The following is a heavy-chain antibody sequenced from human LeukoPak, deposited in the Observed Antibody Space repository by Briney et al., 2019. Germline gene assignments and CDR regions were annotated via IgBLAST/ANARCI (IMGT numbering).Heavy chain of an antibody. CDR3: ARDRGRMVRGVIDY. V-gene: IGHV4-31*03. D-gene: IGHD3-10*01. Sequence: PSQTLSLTCTVSGGSISSGGYYWSWIRQHPGKGLEWIGYIYYSGSTHYNPSLKSRVTISVDTSKNQFSLKLSSVTAADTAVYYCARDRGRMVRGVIDYWGPGTLVTVSS. J-gene: IGHJ4*02. CDR1: GGSISSGGYY. CDR2: IYYSGST.